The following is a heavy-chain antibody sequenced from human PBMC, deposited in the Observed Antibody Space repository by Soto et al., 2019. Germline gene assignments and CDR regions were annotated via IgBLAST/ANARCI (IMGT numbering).Heavy chain of an antibody. CDR1: GYTFTAYY. Sequence: QVQLVQSGAEVKKPGASVKVSCKASGYTFTAYYMHWVRQAPGQGLEWMGWINPSSGGTNYAQKFQGWVIMTRDTSISTAYMELSRLRSDDTAMYYCARGPGDFWGGYFDYWGQGTLVTVSS. V-gene: IGHV1-2*04. CDR3: ARGPGDFWGGYFDY. D-gene: IGHD3-3*01. CDR2: INPSSGGT. J-gene: IGHJ4*02.